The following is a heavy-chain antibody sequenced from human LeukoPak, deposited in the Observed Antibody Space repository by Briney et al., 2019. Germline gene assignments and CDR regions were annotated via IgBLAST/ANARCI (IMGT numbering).Heavy chain of an antibody. J-gene: IGHJ4*02. V-gene: IGHV3-30*04. CDR2: ISYDGSNK. Sequence: HPGRSLRLSCAAPGFTFSSYAMHWVCQAPGKGLEWVAVISYDGSNKYYADSVKGRFTISGGNSKNTLYLQMNSLRAEDTAVYYCALGRSGGNLFDYWGQGTLVTVSS. D-gene: IGHD2-15*01. CDR3: ALGRSGGNLFDY. CDR1: GFTFSSYA.